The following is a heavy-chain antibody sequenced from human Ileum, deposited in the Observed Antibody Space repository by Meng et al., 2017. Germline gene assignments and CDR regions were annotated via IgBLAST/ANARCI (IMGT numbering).Heavy chain of an antibody. J-gene: IGHJ2*01. D-gene: IGHD6-13*01. CDR2: MYYSGNT. CDR3: ARNPGYVNSWPYSYFDL. Sequence: SETLSLTCTVSGGSISSSNYYWGWIRQPPGKGLEWIGNMYYSGNTYYNPSLRSRVTISVDTSKNQFSLNLSSVTAADTAVYYCARNPGYVNSWPYSYFDLWGRGTLVTVSS. V-gene: IGHV4-39*07. CDR1: GGSISSSNYY.